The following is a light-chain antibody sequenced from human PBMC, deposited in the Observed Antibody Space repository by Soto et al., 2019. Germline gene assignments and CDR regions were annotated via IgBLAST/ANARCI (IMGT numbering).Light chain of an antibody. V-gene: IGKV3-15*01. CDR1: QSLSSIY. CDR3: HQYYKWPLT. CDR2: DAS. J-gene: IGKJ4*01. Sequence: EIVLTQSPGTLSLSPGQGATLSFRASQSLSSIYLAWYQQKPGQTPRLLIYDASTRATDIPARFSGSGSGTDFTLTISSLLSEDFAVYYCHQYYKWPLTFGGGTKVDI.